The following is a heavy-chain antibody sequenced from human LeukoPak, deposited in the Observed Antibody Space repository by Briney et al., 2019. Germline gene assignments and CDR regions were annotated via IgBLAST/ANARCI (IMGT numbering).Heavy chain of an antibody. CDR1: GYTFTSYG. CDR2: ISAYNGNT. D-gene: IGHD3-3*01. CDR3: AREWYDFWSGYSTHFERYYFDY. V-gene: IGHV1-18*01. Sequence: ASVKVSCKASGYTFTSYGISWVRQAPGQGLEWMGWISAYNGNTNYAQKLQGRVTMTTDTSTSTAYMGLRSLRSDDTAVYYCAREWYDFWSGYSTHFERYYFDYWGQGTLVTVSS. J-gene: IGHJ4*02.